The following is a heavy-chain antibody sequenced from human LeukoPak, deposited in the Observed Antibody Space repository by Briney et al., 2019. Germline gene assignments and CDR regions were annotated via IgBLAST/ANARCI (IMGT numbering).Heavy chain of an antibody. Sequence: GASVKVSCKASGGTFSSYAISWVRQAPGQGLEWMGGIIPIFGTANYAQKFQGRVTITADESTSTAYMELSSLRSEDTAVHYCASGEVSRTYYFDYWGQGTLVTVSS. CDR3: ASGEVSRTYYFDY. CDR2: IIPIFGTA. V-gene: IGHV1-69*13. J-gene: IGHJ4*02. D-gene: IGHD3-10*01. CDR1: GGTFSSYA.